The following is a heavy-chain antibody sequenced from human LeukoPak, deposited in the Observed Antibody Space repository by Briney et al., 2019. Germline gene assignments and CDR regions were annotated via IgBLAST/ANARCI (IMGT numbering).Heavy chain of an antibody. CDR3: ARDDLQLVRRLGGGTEYYYYYYMDV. V-gene: IGHV4-38-2*02. D-gene: IGHD6-13*01. CDR1: GYSINSGYY. J-gene: IGHJ6*03. Sequence: SETLSLTCTVSGYSINSGYYWVWIRQPPGKGLEWIGSIYRSGSANYNPSLKSRVTISVDTSKNQFSLQLNSVTPEDTAVYYCARDDLQLVRRLGGGTEYYYYYYMDVWGKGTTVTVSS. CDR2: IYRSGSA.